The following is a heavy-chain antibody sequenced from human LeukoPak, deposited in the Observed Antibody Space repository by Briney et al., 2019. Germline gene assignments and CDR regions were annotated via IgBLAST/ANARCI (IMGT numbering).Heavy chain of an antibody. V-gene: IGHV3-7*01. J-gene: IGHJ4*02. CDR2: IKQDGSEK. Sequence: GGSLRLSCAASGFTFSSYWMSWVRQAPGKGLEWVANIKQDGSEKYYVDSVKGRFTISRDNAKNSLYLQMNSLRAEDTAVYYCARRLYYDSSGYYFVVEPTTYYFDYWGQGTLVTVSS. CDR3: ARRLYYDSSGYYFVVEPTTYYFDY. D-gene: IGHD3-22*01. CDR1: GFTFSSYW.